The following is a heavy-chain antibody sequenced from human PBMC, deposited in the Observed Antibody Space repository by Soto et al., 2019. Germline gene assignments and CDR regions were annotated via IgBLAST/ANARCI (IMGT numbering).Heavy chain of an antibody. V-gene: IGHV3-7*01. CDR3: ARILHTFHI. J-gene: IGHJ3*02. CDR2: INEDGSEK. CDR1: GFSLGDYG. Sequence: EVQLVESGGGLAQPGGSLRLSCAASGFSLGDYGMSWVRQAPGKGLEWVANINEDGSEKYYADSVRGRFTISRDNTKNSLWLQMSSLRAEDTAVYYCARILHTFHIWCQGTVVTVSS.